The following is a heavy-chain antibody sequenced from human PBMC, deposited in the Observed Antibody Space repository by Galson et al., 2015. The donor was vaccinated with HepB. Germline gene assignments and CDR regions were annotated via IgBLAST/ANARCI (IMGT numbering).Heavy chain of an antibody. J-gene: IGHJ4*02. V-gene: IGHV1-18*04. CDR3: ERDRDYRFDY. CDR1: GYTFTSNG. CDR2: ISTYGGNT. Sequence: SVKVSCKASGYTFTSNGISWVRQTPGQGLEWLGWISTYGGNTNYAQKFQGRIPLTRDTSTSIAYVELKSLRSDDTAVYYCERDRDYRFDYWGQGNLVTVSS. D-gene: IGHD4/OR15-4a*01.